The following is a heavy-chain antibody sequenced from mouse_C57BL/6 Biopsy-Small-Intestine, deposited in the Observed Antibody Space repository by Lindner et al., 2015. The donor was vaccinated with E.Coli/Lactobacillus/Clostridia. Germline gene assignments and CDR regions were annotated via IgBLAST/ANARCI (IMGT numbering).Heavy chain of an antibody. D-gene: IGHD2-5*01. CDR1: GFNIKDDY. CDR3: ARYYSNYYAMDY. V-gene: IGHV14-3*01. J-gene: IGHJ4*01. Sequence: VQLQESGAELVRPGASVKLSCTASGFNIKDDYMHWVKQRPEQGLEWIGRIDPANGNTKYAPKFQDKATITADTSSNTAYLQLSSLTSEDTAVYYCARYYSNYYAMDYWGQGTSVTASS. CDR2: IDPANGNT.